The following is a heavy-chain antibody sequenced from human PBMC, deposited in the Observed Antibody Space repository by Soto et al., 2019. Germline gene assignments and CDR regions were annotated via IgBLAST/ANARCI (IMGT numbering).Heavy chain of an antibody. J-gene: IGHJ6*03. V-gene: IGHV3-48*01. CDR2: ISSSSSTI. D-gene: IGHD2-2*01. Sequence: GGSLRLSCAASGFTFSSYSMNWVRQAPGKGLEWVSYISSSSSTIYYADSVKGRFTISRDNAKNSLYLQMNSLRAEDTAVYYCARGYCSSTSCQRPPYYMDVWGKGTTVTVSS. CDR1: GFTFSSYS. CDR3: ARGYCSSTSCQRPPYYMDV.